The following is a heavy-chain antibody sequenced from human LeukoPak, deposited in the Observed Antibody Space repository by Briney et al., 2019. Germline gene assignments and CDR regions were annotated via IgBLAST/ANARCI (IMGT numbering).Heavy chain of an antibody. D-gene: IGHD3-16*01. J-gene: IGHJ6*03. CDR3: AVQRGSGSQVSYYYYYMDV. CDR2: IYYSGST. V-gene: IGHV4-39*01. CDR1: GGSISSSSYY. Sequence: PSETLSLTCTVSGGSISSSSYYWGWIRQPPGKGLEWIGSIYYSGSTYYNPSLKSRLTISVDTSNNQFSLKLSSVTAADTAVYFCAVQRGSGSQVSYYYYYMDVWGKGTTVTVSS.